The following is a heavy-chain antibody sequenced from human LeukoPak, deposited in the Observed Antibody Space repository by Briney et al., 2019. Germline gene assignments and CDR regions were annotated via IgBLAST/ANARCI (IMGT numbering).Heavy chain of an antibody. CDR1: GFTFSSYW. V-gene: IGHV3-7*01. Sequence: PGGSLRLSCAASGFTFSSYWMSWVRQAPGKGLEWVANIKQDGSEKYYVDPVKGRFTISRDNAKNSLYLQMNSLRAEDTAVYYCASEGTITIFGVVIWGQGTLVIVSS. J-gene: IGHJ4*02. CDR3: ASEGTITIFGVVI. D-gene: IGHD3-3*01. CDR2: IKQDGSEK.